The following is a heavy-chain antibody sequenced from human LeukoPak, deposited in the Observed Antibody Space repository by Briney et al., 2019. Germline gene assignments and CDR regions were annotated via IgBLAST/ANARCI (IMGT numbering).Heavy chain of an antibody. Sequence: GGSLRLSCAASGFTFSGSAMHWVRQASGKGLEWVGRIRSKPNNYATAYAASVKGRFTISRDDSKNTAYLQMNSLRAEDTAVYYCAKGSWDLLDYWAQGTLVTVSS. J-gene: IGHJ4*02. D-gene: IGHD1-26*01. CDR3: AKGSWDLLDY. CDR2: IRSKPNNYAT. V-gene: IGHV3-73*01. CDR1: GFTFSGSA.